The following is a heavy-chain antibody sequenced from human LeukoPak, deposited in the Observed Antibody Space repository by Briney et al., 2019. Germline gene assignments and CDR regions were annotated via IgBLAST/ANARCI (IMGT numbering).Heavy chain of an antibody. CDR3: ARMGGLAGATPDAFDI. CDR2: IYHSGST. CDR1: GGSISSNSYY. Sequence: PSETLSLTRTVSGGSISSNSYYWGWIRQPPGKALEWIGNIYHSGSTYYNPSLKSRVTISVDTSKNQFSLKLTSVTAADTAVYYCARMGGLAGATPDAFDIWGQGTMVTVSS. V-gene: IGHV4-39*01. D-gene: IGHD1-26*01. J-gene: IGHJ3*02.